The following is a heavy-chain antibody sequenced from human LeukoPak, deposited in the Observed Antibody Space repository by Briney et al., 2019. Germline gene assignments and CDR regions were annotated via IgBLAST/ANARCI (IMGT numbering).Heavy chain of an antibody. D-gene: IGHD6-19*01. Sequence: SETLSLTCTVSGGSISSYYWSWIRQPPGKGLEWIGYIYYIGSTNYNPSLKSRVTISVDTSKNQFSLKLSSVTAADTAVYYCAGYAAVAGTAFDYWGQGTLVSVSS. CDR2: IYYIGST. J-gene: IGHJ4*02. V-gene: IGHV4-59*08. CDR3: AGYAAVAGTAFDY. CDR1: GGSISSYY.